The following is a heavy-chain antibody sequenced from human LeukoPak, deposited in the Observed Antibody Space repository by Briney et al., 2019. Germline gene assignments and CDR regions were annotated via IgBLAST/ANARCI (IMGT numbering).Heavy chain of an antibody. J-gene: IGHJ4*02. CDR1: GFTFSIYS. CDR3: ARGGYGGNS. Sequence: GGSLRLSCAASGFTFSIYSMNWVRQAPGKGLEWVSSISSSNSHIYYADSVKGRFTISRDNAKNSLYLQMNSLRAEDTAVYYCARGGYGGNSWGQGTLVTVSS. V-gene: IGHV3-21*01. CDR2: ISSSNSHI. D-gene: IGHD4-23*01.